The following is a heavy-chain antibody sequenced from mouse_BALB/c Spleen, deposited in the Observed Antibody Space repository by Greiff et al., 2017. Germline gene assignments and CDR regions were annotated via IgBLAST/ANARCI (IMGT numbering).Heavy chain of an antibody. D-gene: IGHD2-14*01. CDR3: TRPGYDRYYYAMDY. V-gene: IGHV6-6*02. J-gene: IGHJ4*01. CDR1: GFTFSNYW. Sequence: EVMLVESGGGLVQPGGSMKLSCVASGFTFSNYWMNWVRQSPEKGLEWVAEIRLKSNNYATHYAESVKGRFTISRDDSKSSVYLQMNNLRAEDTGIYYCTRPGYDRYYYAMDYWGQGTSVTVSS. CDR2: IRLKSNNYAT.